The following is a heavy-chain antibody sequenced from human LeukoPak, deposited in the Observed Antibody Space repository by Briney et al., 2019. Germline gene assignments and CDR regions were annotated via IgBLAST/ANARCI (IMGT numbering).Heavy chain of an antibody. Sequence: PSETLSLTCTVSGGSISSYYWSWIRQPPGKGLEWIGYIYYSGSTNYNPSLKSRVTISVDTSKNQFSLKLSSVTAADTAAYYCARGPGWLFVDYWGQGTLVTVSS. CDR1: GGSISSYY. D-gene: IGHD3-9*01. CDR2: IYYSGST. CDR3: ARGPGWLFVDY. V-gene: IGHV4-59*01. J-gene: IGHJ4*02.